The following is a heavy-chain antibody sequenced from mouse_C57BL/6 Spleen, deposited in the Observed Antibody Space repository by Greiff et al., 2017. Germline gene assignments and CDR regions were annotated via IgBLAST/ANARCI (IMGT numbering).Heavy chain of an antibody. Sequence: DVKLVESGAELVRPGASVKLSCTASGFNIKDDYMHWVKQRPEQGLEWIGWIDPENGDTEYASKFQGKATITADTSSNTAYLQLSSLTSEDTAVYYCTTGGNYDAMDYWGQGTSVTVSS. V-gene: IGHV14-4*01. CDR3: TTGGNYDAMDY. D-gene: IGHD2-1*01. CDR1: GFNIKDDY. CDR2: IDPENGDT. J-gene: IGHJ4*01.